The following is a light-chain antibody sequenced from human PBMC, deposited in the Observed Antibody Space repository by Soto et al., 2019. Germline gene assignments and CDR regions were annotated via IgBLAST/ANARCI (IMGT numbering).Light chain of an antibody. Sequence: QSVLTQPASVSGSPGQSIAISCTGTSSDVGGYNYVSWYQQHPGKAPKLMIYEVSNRPSGVSNRFSGSKSGNTASLTISGLQAEDEADYYCSSYTSSSTSVFGTGTKGHSP. CDR3: SSYTSSSTSV. J-gene: IGLJ1*01. CDR2: EVS. CDR1: SSDVGGYNY. V-gene: IGLV2-14*01.